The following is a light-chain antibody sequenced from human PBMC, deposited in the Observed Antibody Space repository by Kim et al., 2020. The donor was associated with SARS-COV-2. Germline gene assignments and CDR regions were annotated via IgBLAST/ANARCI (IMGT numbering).Light chain of an antibody. Sequence: EIVLTQSPGTLSLSPGERATLSCRASQTISSNSLTWYQQKPGQAPRLLISGASSRATGIPDRFSGSGSGTDFTLTISRLEPEDFAVYFCQHYGSSRGTFGQGTKVDIK. CDR3: QHYGSSRGT. CDR2: GAS. V-gene: IGKV3-20*01. CDR1: QTISSNS. J-gene: IGKJ1*01.